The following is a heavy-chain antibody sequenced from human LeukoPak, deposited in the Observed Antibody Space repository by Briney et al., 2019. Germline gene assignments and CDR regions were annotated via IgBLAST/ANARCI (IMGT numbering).Heavy chain of an antibody. D-gene: IGHD1-14*01. J-gene: IGHJ6*02. CDR1: GFTLGAFA. CDR3: ATWAFYHNLDV. V-gene: IGHV3-43*02. Sequence: GGSLRLSCAASGFTLGAFAMHWVRQAPGKGLEWVSLINKDGSNTYYADSVKGRFTISRDNSKDSLYLQMNSLRTKDSALYYCATWAFYHNLDVWGQGITVIVSS. CDR2: INKDGSNT.